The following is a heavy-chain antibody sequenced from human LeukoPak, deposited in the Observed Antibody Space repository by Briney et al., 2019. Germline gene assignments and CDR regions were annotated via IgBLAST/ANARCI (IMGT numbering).Heavy chain of an antibody. Sequence: PSETLSLTCTVSGGSISRGSYYWSWIRQPPGKGLEWIGYIYYSGSTNYNPSLKSRVTISVDTSKNQFSLKLSSVTAADTAVYYCARGPSPLYCSGGSCYGGGYYYGMDVWGKGTTVTVSS. J-gene: IGHJ6*04. V-gene: IGHV4-61*01. CDR3: ARGPSPLYCSGGSCYGGGYYYGMDV. D-gene: IGHD2-15*01. CDR1: GGSISRGSYY. CDR2: IYYSGST.